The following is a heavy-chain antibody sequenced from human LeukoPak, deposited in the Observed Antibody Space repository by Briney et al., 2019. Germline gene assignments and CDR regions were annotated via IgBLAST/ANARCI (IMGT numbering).Heavy chain of an antibody. CDR3: ARAPVATPSEFGY. D-gene: IGHD5-12*01. CDR2: ISYGGKA. CDR1: GGSISSGGYW. V-gene: IGHV4-31*11. Sequence: SQTLSLTCAVSGGSISSGGYWWSWIRQHPGKGPEWIGYISYGGKADYNPSLKSRVAISADTPKNQFSLKLSSTTAADTAVYYCARAPVATPSEFGYWGQGTLVTVSS. J-gene: IGHJ4*02.